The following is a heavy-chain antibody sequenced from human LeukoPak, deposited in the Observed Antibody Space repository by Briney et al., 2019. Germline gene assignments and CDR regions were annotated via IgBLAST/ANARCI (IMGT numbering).Heavy chain of an antibody. CDR3: ASHIAVAGTFDY. D-gene: IGHD6-19*01. CDR1: GGSISSGGYY. V-gene: IGHV4-31*03. CDR2: IYYSGST. Sequence: PSQTLSLTCTVSGGSISSGGYYWSWIRQHPGKGLEWIGYIYYSGSTNYNPSLKSRVTISVDTSKNQFSLKLSSVTAADTAVYYCASHIAVAGTFDYWGQGTLVTVSS. J-gene: IGHJ4*02.